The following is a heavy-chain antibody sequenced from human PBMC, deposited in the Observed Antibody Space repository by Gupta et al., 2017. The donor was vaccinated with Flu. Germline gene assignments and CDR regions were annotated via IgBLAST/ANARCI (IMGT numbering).Heavy chain of an antibody. CDR3: ARDRGGYCSSTSCYLPVFGLDAFDI. V-gene: IGHV3-48*02. CDR2: ISSSSSTI. D-gene: IGHD2-2*01. J-gene: IGHJ3*02. Sequence: EVQLVESGGGLVQPGGSLRLSCAASGFTFSSYSMNWVRQAPGKGLEWVSYISSSSSTIYYADSVKGRFTISRDNAKNSLYLQMNSLRDEDTAVYYCARDRGGYCSSTSCYLPVFGLDAFDIWGQGTMVTVSS. CDR1: GFTFSSYS.